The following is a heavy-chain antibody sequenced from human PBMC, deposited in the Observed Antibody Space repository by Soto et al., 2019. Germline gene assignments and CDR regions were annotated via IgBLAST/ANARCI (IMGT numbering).Heavy chain of an antibody. V-gene: IGHV1-69*13. CDR1: GGTFSSYA. CDR3: ARLKGKRLLDS. CDR2: IIPIFGTA. J-gene: IGHJ5*01. Sequence: GASVKVSCKASGGTFSSYAISWVRQAPGQGLEWMGGIIPIFGTANYAQKFQGRVTITADESNNQLSLQLNSVTPDDTAVYYCARLKGKRLLDSWGQGTLVPVSS.